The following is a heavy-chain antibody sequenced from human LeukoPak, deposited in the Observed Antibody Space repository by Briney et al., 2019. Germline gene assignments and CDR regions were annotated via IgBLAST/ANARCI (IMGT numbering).Heavy chain of an antibody. CDR1: GYSISSGYY. CDR2: IYHSGST. CDR3: ARSSGWYHRGPDYYYYYMDV. D-gene: IGHD6-19*01. J-gene: IGHJ6*03. Sequence: SETLSLTCTVSGYSISSGYYWGWIRQPPGKGLEWIGSIYHSGSTYYNPSLKSRFTISRDNAKNSLYLQMNSLRAEDTAVYYCARSSGWYHRGPDYYYYYMDVWGKGTTVTVS. V-gene: IGHV4-38-2*02.